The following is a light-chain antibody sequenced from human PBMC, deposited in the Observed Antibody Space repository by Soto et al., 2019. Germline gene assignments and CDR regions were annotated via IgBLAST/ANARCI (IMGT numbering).Light chain of an antibody. J-gene: IGKJ2*02. V-gene: IGKV3-15*01. CDR2: GAS. CDR3: QQYNNWPPWT. CDR1: QTLSSN. Sequence: EIVMTQSPATLSVSPGERATLSCRASQTLSSNLAWYQHKPGQAPRLLIYGASTRATGIPARFSGSGSGTEFTLTISSLQSEDFAVYYCQQYNNWPPWTFGQGTKLEIK.